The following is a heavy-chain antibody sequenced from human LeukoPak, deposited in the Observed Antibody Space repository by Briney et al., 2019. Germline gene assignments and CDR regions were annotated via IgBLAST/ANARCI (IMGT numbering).Heavy chain of an antibody. J-gene: IGHJ4*02. CDR3: ARLSGTFGTTSRIFDY. Sequence: GRSLRLSCAASGFSFVTDAMIWVRRTPGKGLEWVSAISGGGDATYYTDFVKGRFTISRDNSQSTVYLRLNRLRAEDTAVYYCARLSGTFGTTSRIFDYWGQGVLVTVSS. D-gene: IGHD1-1*01. V-gene: IGHV3-23*01. CDR2: ISGGGDAT. CDR1: GFSFVTDA.